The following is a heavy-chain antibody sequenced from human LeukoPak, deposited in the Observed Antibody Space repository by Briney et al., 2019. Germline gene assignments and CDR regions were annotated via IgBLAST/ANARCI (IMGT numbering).Heavy chain of an antibody. CDR1: GFTFSSYA. D-gene: IGHD3-10*01. CDR3: AREGPDYYGSGSYYKAYSWFDP. J-gene: IGHJ5*02. Sequence: QPGGSLRLSCAASGFTFSSYAMHWVRQAPGKGLEWVAVISYDGGNKYYADSVEGRFTISRDNSKNTLYLQMNSLRAEDTAVYYCAREGPDYYGSGSYYKAYSWFDPWGQGTLVTVSS. CDR2: ISYDGGNK. V-gene: IGHV3-30*04.